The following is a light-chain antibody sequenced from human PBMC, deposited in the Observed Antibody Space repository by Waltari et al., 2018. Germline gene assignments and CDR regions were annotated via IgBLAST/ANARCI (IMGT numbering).Light chain of an antibody. CDR3: NSRETKDKYIFV. CDR1: SLRNYY. Sequence: SFELTQDPAVSVALGQTVTITCQGDSLRNYYANLKQQKPRQTPVLFIYDENRRPSGIPDRFSGSRSGNTASLTINGAQAEDEADYYCNSRETKDKYIFVFGTGTKVTIL. CDR2: DEN. V-gene: IGLV3-19*01. J-gene: IGLJ1*01.